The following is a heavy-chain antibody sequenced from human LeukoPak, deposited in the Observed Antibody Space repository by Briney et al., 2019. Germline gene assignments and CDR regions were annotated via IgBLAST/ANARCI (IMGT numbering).Heavy chain of an antibody. V-gene: IGHV1-46*01. CDR3: ARAYNWNDAFDM. J-gene: IGHJ3*02. Sequence: ASVKVSCKASRYTLTTYHIHWVRQAPGKGLERMGIMDPKAGTTNYAQKFQGRLTMTKDTSTTTAYMELTSLRSEDTAVYYCARAYNWNDAFDMWGQGTVVTVSS. D-gene: IGHD1-1*01. CDR1: RYTLTTYH. CDR2: MDPKAGTT.